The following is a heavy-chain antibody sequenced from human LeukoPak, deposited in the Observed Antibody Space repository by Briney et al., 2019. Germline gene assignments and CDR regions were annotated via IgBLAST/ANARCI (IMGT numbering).Heavy chain of an antibody. D-gene: IGHD3-22*01. CDR2: IYYSGST. CDR1: GGSISSYY. J-gene: IGHJ4*02. Sequence: SETLSLTCTVSGGSISSYYWSWIRQPPGKGLEWIGYIYYSGSTNYNPSLKSRVTISVDTSKNQFSLKLSPVTAADTAVYYCARATRYYYDSSGYHPFDYWGQGTLVTVSS. V-gene: IGHV4-59*01. CDR3: ARATRYYYDSSGYHPFDY.